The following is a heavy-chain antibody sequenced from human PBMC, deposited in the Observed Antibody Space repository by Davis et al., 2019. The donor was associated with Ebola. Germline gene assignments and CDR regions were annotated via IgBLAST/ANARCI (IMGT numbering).Heavy chain of an antibody. CDR3: ARGIAARLSPYYGMDV. D-gene: IGHD6-6*01. J-gene: IGHJ6*02. CDR1: GGSISSYY. V-gene: IGHV4-59*01. CDR2: IYYSGGT. Sequence: PGGSLRLSCTVSGGSISSYYWSWIRQPPGKGLEWIGYIYYSGGTNYNPSLKSRVTISVDTSKNQFSLKLSSVTAADTAVYYCARGIAARLSPYYGMDVWGQGTTVTVSS.